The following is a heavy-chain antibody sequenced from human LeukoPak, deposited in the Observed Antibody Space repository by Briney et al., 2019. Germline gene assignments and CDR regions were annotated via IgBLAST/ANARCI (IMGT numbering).Heavy chain of an antibody. CDR3: ASTEKGYCSGGSCSLAY. V-gene: IGHV3-21*01. CDR1: GFTFSSYS. D-gene: IGHD2-15*01. Sequence: GGSLRLSCAASGFTFSSYSMNWVRQAPGKGLEWVSSFSSSSSYIYYADSVKGRFTISRDNAKNSLYLQMNSLRAEDTAVYYCASTEKGYCSGGSCSLAYWGQGTLVTVSS. J-gene: IGHJ4*02. CDR2: FSSSSSYI.